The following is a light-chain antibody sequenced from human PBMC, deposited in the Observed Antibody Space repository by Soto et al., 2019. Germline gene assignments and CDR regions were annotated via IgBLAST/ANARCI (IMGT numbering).Light chain of an antibody. V-gene: IGKV3-20*01. J-gene: IGKJ5*01. Sequence: EIVLTQSPGTLSLSPGERATLSCRASQTFSYSFLSWFQLIPGQAPRLLIYGASMRATGIPDRFSGSGSGTDFTLTISRLEPEDFAVYYCQQCGSSSTFGQGTRLEMK. CDR2: GAS. CDR3: QQCGSSST. CDR1: QTFSYSF.